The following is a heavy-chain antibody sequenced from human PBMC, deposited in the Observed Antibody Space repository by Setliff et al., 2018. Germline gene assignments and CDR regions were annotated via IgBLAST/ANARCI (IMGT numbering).Heavy chain of an antibody. CDR2: VYWDGDQ. CDR1: GFSLNTTGEG. V-gene: IGHV2-5*02. D-gene: IGHD6-6*01. CDR3: ALRRGNEWHLVRWFGP. Sequence: SGPTLVNPTQTLTLTCTFSGFSLNTTGEGVGWIRQPPGKALEWLALVYWDGDQRYSPSLNSRLSITKDSSKSQVFLTMTNMDPVDTATYYCALRRGNEWHLVRWFGPWGPGIQVTVSS. J-gene: IGHJ5*02.